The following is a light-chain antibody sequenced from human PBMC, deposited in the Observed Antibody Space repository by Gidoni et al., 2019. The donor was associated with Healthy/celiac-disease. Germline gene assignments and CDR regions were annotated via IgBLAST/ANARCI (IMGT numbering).Light chain of an antibody. CDR1: QSISSW. V-gene: IGKV1-5*03. CDR2: KAS. J-gene: IGKJ2*01. CDR3: QQYNSYSYT. Sequence: DIQMTQPPSTLSASVGDRVTITCRPSQSISSWLAWYQQKPGKAPKLLTYKASSLESGVPSRFSGSGSGTEFTLTISRLQPDDFATYYCQQYNSYSYTFGQGTKLEIK.